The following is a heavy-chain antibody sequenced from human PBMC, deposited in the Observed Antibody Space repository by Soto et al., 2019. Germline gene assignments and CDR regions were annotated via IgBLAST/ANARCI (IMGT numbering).Heavy chain of an antibody. D-gene: IGHD6-19*01. Sequence: GASVKVSCKAPADTFTSYYIHWVRQAPGHGLEWMGTINPSGGSTSYAQRFQGRVTMTRDTSTSTVYMQLSSLRSEDTALYYCARGDSNGWYFDYWGQGTLVTVSS. CDR3: ARGDSNGWYFDY. V-gene: IGHV1-46*01. CDR1: ADTFTSYY. CDR2: INPSGGST. J-gene: IGHJ4*02.